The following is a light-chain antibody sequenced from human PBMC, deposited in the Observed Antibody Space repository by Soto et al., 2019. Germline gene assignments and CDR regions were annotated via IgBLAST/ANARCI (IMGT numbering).Light chain of an antibody. CDR2: SES. V-gene: IGKV1-39*01. CDR3: QQSFSVPYT. CDR1: QSIGSH. Sequence: DIQMAQSPSSLSASVGDSVTITCRASQSIGSHLNWYHQKPGQAPKLLIQSESTLHSGVPSRFSGSGSGSDSTLSIRSLRPEDVATYYCQQSFSVPYTFGQGTKVDIK. J-gene: IGKJ2*01.